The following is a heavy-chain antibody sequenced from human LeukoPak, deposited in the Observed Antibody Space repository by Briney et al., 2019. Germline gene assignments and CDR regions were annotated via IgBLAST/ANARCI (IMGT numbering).Heavy chain of an antibody. Sequence: SVKVSCKASGGTFSSYAMSWVRQAPGQGREGMGRISPIFGTANYAQKFQGRGTITTDESTSTAYMELSSLRSEDTAVYYCARRFGYCSGGSCYSGHGAFDIWGQGTMVTVSS. CDR1: GGTFSSYA. CDR2: ISPIFGTA. V-gene: IGHV1-69*05. D-gene: IGHD2-15*01. CDR3: ARRFGYCSGGSCYSGHGAFDI. J-gene: IGHJ3*02.